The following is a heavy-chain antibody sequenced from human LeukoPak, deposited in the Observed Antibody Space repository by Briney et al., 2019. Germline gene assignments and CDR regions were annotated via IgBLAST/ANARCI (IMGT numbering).Heavy chain of an antibody. D-gene: IGHD3-3*01. CDR3: ARDLERYDFWSGDLGY. CDR1: GFTFSSCW. J-gene: IGHJ4*02. V-gene: IGHV3-74*01. CDR2: INSDGSST. Sequence: PGGSLRLSCAASGFTFSSCWMHWVRQAPGQGLVWVSRINSDGSSTSYADSVKGRFTISRDNAKNTLYLQMNSLRAEDTAVYYCARDLERYDFWSGDLGYWGQGTLVTVSS.